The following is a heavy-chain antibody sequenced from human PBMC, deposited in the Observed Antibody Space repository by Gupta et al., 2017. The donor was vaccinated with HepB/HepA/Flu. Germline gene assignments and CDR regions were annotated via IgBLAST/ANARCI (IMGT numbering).Heavy chain of an antibody. V-gene: IGHV4-34*01. J-gene: IGHJ4*02. CDR1: GGSFSGYY. CDR2: INQSGST. Sequence: QVQLQQWGAGLLMPSETLSLTCAVYGGSFSGYYWSWIHQPPGKGLEWIGEINQSGSTNYNPSLKSRVTISVDTSKNQFSLKLSSVTAADTAVYYCERDGSSGYVPLDYWGQGTLVTVS. D-gene: IGHD5-12*01. CDR3: ERDGSSGYVPLDY.